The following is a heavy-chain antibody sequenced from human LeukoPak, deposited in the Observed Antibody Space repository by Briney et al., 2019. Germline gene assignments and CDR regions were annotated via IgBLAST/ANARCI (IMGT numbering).Heavy chain of an antibody. J-gene: IGHJ4*02. CDR2: LSYTGKT. CDR1: GASVSTSH. CDR3: SEGYFEPFAH. V-gene: IGHV4-59*02. Sequence: PSETLSLTCIVSGASVSTSHWNWIRQVPGKGLEWIGCLSYTGKTDYNPSLTGRVTIPFGTSENQVSLKLRSVSAADTGVYYCSEGYFEPFAHWGQGARVTVSS. D-gene: IGHD2/OR15-2a*01.